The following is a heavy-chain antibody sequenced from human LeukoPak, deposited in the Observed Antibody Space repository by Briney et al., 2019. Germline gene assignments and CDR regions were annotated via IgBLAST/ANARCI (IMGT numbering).Heavy chain of an antibody. CDR2: ISGGGGRT. V-gene: IGHV3-23*01. Sequence: GGSLRLSCAASGFTFSSYAMNWVRQAPGKGLEWVSAISGGGGRTYYADSVKGRFTISRDNSKNTVYLQMNSLRAEDTAVYYCAKDPPAAAGTGVDYWGQGTLVTVSS. CDR1: GFTFSSYA. D-gene: IGHD6-13*01. J-gene: IGHJ4*02. CDR3: AKDPPAAAGTGVDY.